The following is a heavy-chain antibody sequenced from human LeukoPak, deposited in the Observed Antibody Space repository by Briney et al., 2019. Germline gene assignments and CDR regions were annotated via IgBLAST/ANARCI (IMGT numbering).Heavy chain of an antibody. V-gene: IGHV3-30*02. CDR1: VFTFSSYG. CDR3: AKSSSRLDTSSFEY. CDR2: IQYDGSNK. D-gene: IGHD5-18*01. J-gene: IGHJ4*02. Sequence: GGSLRLSCAASVFTFSSYGIHWVRQAPGKGLEWVTFIQYDGSNKYADSVKGRFTISRDNSKNVLYLQMNSLRAEDTALYYCAKSSSRLDTSSFEYWGQGTLVTVSS.